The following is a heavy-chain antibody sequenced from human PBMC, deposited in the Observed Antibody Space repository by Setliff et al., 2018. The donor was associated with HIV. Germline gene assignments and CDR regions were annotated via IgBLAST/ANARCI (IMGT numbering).Heavy chain of an antibody. J-gene: IGHJ4*02. D-gene: IGHD3-3*02. Sequence: ASVKVSCKASGYTFTSYDISWVRQAPGQGLEWMGWISAYNGNTNYAQKLQGRVTMTTDTSTSTAYMDLSSLRSDDTAVCYCAAPSSVYIFGVLTPVSFDYWGQGTLVTVSS. CDR2: ISAYNGNT. CDR3: AAPSSVYIFGVLTPVSFDY. V-gene: IGHV1-18*01. CDR1: GYTFTSYD.